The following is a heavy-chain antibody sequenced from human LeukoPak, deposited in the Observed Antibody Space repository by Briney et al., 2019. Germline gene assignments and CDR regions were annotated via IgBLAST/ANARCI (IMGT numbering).Heavy chain of an antibody. J-gene: IGHJ5*02. Sequence: GGSLRLSCEASGFTFSRYGMNWVRQAPGKGLEWVAVISYDGSNKYYADSVKGRFTISRDNSKNTLYLQMNSLRAEDTAVYYCARASYSSSWNWFDPWGQGTLVTVSS. CDR2: ISYDGSNK. V-gene: IGHV3-30*19. CDR1: GFTFSRYG. CDR3: ARASYSSSWNWFDP. D-gene: IGHD6-13*01.